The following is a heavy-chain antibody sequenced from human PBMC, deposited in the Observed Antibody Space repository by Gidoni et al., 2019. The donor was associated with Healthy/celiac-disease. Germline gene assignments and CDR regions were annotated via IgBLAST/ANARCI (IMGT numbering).Heavy chain of an antibody. Sequence: QVQLQQWGAGLLKPPETLSLTCAVYGGSFSGYYWSWIRQPPGKGLEWIGEINHSGSTNYNPSLKSRVTISVDTSKNQFSLKLSSVTAADTAVYYCARARYSSSQKGYFDYWGQGTLVTVSS. J-gene: IGHJ4*02. CDR2: INHSGST. CDR3: ARARYSSSQKGYFDY. D-gene: IGHD6-13*01. V-gene: IGHV4-34*01. CDR1: GGSFSGYY.